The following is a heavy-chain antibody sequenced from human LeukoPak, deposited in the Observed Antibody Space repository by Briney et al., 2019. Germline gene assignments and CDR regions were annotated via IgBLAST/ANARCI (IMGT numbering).Heavy chain of an antibody. J-gene: IGHJ4*02. CDR1: RFTFSSYS. CDR3: ARADGSGRK. V-gene: IGHV3-21*01. Sequence: GGSLRLSCAASRFTFSSYSMNWVRQAPGKGLEWVSSISSSGSYIYYADSVKGRFTISRDNAKNSLYLQMNSLRAEDTAVYYCARADGSGRKWGQGTLVTVSS. D-gene: IGHD3-10*01. CDR2: ISSSGSYI.